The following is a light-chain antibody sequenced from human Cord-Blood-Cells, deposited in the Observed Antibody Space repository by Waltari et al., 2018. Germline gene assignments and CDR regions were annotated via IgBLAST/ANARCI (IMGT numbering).Light chain of an antibody. J-gene: IGLJ3*02. CDR1: SSDVGGYNY. Sequence: QSALTQPASVSGSPGQSITIPCTGISSDVGGYNYVPWYQQHPGKAPKLMIYDVSKRPSGVSNRFSGSKSGNTASLTISGLQAEDEADYYCSSYTSSSTWVFGGGTKLTVL. CDR3: SSYTSSSTWV. CDR2: DVS. V-gene: IGLV2-14*01.